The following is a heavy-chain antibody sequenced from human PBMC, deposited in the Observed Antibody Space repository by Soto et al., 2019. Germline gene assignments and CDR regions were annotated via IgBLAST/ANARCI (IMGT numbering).Heavy chain of an antibody. Sequence: SETLSLTCAVYGGSFSGYYWTWIRQPPGKGLEWIGEINHTGRSSYNPSLKSRVTISVDTSKDQFSLKLTSVTAADAALYYCARGLGTFDPWGQGTLVTV. CDR3: ARGLGTFDP. J-gene: IGHJ5*02. V-gene: IGHV4-34*01. CDR1: GGSFSGYY. CDR2: INHTGRS. D-gene: IGHD3-10*01.